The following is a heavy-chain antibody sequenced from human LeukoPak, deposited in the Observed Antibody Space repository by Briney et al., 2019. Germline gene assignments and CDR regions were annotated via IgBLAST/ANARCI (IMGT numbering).Heavy chain of an antibody. Sequence: GGSLRLSCAASGFAFSSYEMNWVRQAPGKGLEWVSYISSSGSNIKYADSVKGRFTISRDNAKNSLYLQMNSLRADDTAVYYCASIISGSTGWFGPWGQGTLVTVSS. CDR2: ISSSGSNI. J-gene: IGHJ5*02. V-gene: IGHV3-48*03. CDR1: GFAFSSYE. CDR3: ASIISGSTGWFGP. D-gene: IGHD1-26*01.